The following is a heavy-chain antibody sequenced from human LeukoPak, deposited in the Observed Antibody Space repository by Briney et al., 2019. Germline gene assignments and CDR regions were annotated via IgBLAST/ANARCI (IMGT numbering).Heavy chain of an antibody. D-gene: IGHD4-17*01. Sequence: ASVKVSCKASGYTFTGYYMHWVRQATGQGLEWMGWMNPNSGNTGYAQKFQGRVTMTRNTSISTAYMELSSLRSEDTAVYYCARDSRVTTVTKNWFDPWGQGTLVTVSS. CDR3: ARDSRVTTVTKNWFDP. CDR2: MNPNSGNT. CDR1: GYTFTGYY. V-gene: IGHV1-8*02. J-gene: IGHJ5*02.